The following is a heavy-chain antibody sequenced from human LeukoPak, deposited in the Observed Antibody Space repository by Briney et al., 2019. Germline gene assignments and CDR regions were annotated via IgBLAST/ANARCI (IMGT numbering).Heavy chain of an antibody. CDR2: FDPEYGET. D-gene: IGHD3-10*01. CDR1: GGYTLSELY. CDR3: TSAYGSGSQLDY. Sequence: ASVKVSCKVSGGYTLSELYMHWVRQAPGKGLEWMGRFDPEYGETIYAQRFQGRVTMTEDTSTDTAYMETSSLRSEDTAVYYCTSAYGSGSQLDYWGQGTLVTVSS. V-gene: IGHV1-24*01. J-gene: IGHJ4*02.